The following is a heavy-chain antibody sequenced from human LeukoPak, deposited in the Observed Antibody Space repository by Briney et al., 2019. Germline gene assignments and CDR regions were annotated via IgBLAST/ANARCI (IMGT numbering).Heavy chain of an antibody. CDR1: GGSISSSSYY. J-gene: IGHJ5*02. CDR2: IYYSGST. CDR3: ARGDRVTIFGVVISGGKQLRPNWFDP. D-gene: IGHD3-3*01. Sequence: SETLSLTCTVSGGSISSSSYYWGWIRQPPGKGLEWIGSIYYSGSTYYNPSLKSRVTISVDTSKNQFSLKLSSVTAADTAVYYCARGDRVTIFGVVISGGKQLRPNWFDPWGQGTLVTVSS. V-gene: IGHV4-39*07.